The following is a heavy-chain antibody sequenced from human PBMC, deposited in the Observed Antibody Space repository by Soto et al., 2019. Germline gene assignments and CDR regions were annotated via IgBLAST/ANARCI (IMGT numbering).Heavy chain of an antibody. CDR1: GFTFSSYG. Sequence: QVQLVESGGGVVQPGRSLRLSCAASGFTFSSYGMHWVRQAPGKGLEWVAVIWYDGSNKYYADSVKGRFTISRDNSKNTLYLQMNSLRAEETAVYYGARGIRSGYDYYYGMDVWGQGPTVTVSS. V-gene: IGHV3-33*01. CDR3: ARGIRSGYDYYYGMDV. J-gene: IGHJ6*02. CDR2: IWYDGSNK. D-gene: IGHD2-15*01.